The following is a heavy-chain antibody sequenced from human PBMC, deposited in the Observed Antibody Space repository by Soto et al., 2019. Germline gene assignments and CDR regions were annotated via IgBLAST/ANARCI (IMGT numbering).Heavy chain of an antibody. V-gene: IGHV1-8*01. J-gene: IGHJ5*02. CDR3: ARMETFGSLNWFDP. CDR2: MNPGSGDT. Sequence: ASVKVSCKASGYFFTNNDVSWVRQATGQGLEWMGGMNPGSGDTGYAQKFQGRVTMTRDESIATAYMELSSLRSDDTAIYYCARMETFGSLNWFDPWGQGTLVTVSS. CDR1: GYFFTNND. D-gene: IGHD3-16*01.